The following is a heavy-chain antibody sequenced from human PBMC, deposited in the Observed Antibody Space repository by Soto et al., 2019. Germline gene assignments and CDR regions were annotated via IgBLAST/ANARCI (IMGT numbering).Heavy chain of an antibody. CDR3: SRALGSMTTLTPELSGRMSLFDY. V-gene: IGHV1-24*01. D-gene: IGHD4-4*01. CDR2: FDPEDGET. CDR1: GYTLTELS. Sequence: ASVKVSCKVSGYTLTELSMHWVRQAPGKGLEWMGGFDPEDGETIYAQKFQGRLTMTRDTSTSTVYMELSSLRSEDTAVYYCSRALGSMTTLTPELSGRMSLFDYWGQGTVVTVSS. J-gene: IGHJ4*02.